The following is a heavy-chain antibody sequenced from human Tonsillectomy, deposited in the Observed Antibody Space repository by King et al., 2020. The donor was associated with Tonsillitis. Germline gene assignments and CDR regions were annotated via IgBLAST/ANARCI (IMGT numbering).Heavy chain of an antibody. CDR2: ISAYNGNT. V-gene: IGHV1-18*01. Sequence: QLVQSGAEVKKPGASVKVSCKASGYTFTSSGISWVRQAPGQGLEWMGWISAYNGNTNYAQKLQGRVTMTTDTSTSPAYMELRSLRSDDTAVYYCARDAGTTPYYYYYYMDVGGKGTTVTVSS. CDR3: ARDAGTTPYYYYYYMDV. J-gene: IGHJ6*03. CDR1: GYTFTSSG. D-gene: IGHD4-17*01.